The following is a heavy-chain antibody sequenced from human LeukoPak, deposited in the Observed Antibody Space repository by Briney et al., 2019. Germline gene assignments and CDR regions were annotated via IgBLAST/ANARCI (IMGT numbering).Heavy chain of an antibody. J-gene: IGHJ4*02. CDR3: AREYYDCWSGTYYFDY. CDR2: IYYSGST. CDR1: GGSISSYY. D-gene: IGHD3-3*01. V-gene: IGHV4-59*01. Sequence: SETLSLTCTVSGGSISSYYWSWIRQPPGKGLEWIGYIYYSGSTNYNPSLKSRVTISVDTSKNQFSLKLSSVTAADTAVYYCAREYYDCWSGTYYFDYWGQGTLVTVSS.